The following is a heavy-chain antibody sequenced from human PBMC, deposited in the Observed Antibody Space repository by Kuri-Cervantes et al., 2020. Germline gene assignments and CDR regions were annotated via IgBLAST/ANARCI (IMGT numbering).Heavy chain of an antibody. D-gene: IGHD3-22*01. CDR2: IYWNDDK. J-gene: IGHJ4*02. V-gene: IGHV2-5*01. Sequence: SGPTLVKPPQTLTLTCTFSGFSLSTRGVGVGWIRQPPGKALEWLALIYWNDDKRYSPSLKSRLTITKDTSKNQVVLTMTNMDPVDTATYYCAHVRNYDIYDYWGQGTLVTVSS. CDR1: GFSLSTRGVG. CDR3: AHVRNYDIYDY.